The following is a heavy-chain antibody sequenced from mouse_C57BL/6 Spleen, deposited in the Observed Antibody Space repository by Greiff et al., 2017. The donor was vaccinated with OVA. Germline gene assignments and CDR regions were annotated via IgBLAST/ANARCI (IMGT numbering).Heavy chain of an antibody. CDR3: ARRGADGYYDFDY. J-gene: IGHJ2*01. CDR1: GFSLSTSGMG. V-gene: IGHV8-12*01. Sequence: QVTLKECGPGILQSSQTLSLTCSFSGFSLSTSGMGVSWIRQPSGKGLEWLAHIYWDDDKRYNPSLKSRLTISKDTSRNQVFLKITSVDTADTATYYCARRGADGYYDFDYWGQGTTLTVSS. CDR2: IYWDDDK. D-gene: IGHD2-3*01.